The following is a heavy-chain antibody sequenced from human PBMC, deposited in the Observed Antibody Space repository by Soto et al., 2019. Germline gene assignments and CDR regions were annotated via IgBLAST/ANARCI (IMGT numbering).Heavy chain of an antibody. CDR2: IYYSGST. V-gene: IGHV4-59*01. J-gene: IGHJ4*02. CDR3: AREGYCSGGSCSIPFDY. Sequence: QVQLQESGPGLVKPSETLSLTCTVSGGSISSYYWSWIRQPPGKGLEWIGYIYYSGSTNYNPSLKSRLTISVDTSKNQFSLKLSSVTAADTAVYYCAREGYCSGGSCSIPFDYWGQGTLVTVSS. CDR1: GGSISSYY. D-gene: IGHD2-15*01.